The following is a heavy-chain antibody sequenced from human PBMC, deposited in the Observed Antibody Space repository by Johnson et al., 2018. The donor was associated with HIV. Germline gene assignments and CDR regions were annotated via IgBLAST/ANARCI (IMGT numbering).Heavy chain of an antibody. CDR1: GFTFSIYA. CDR3: ARSAAAWVGGMAFDI. D-gene: IGHD6-13*01. CDR2: ISYDGSNK. Sequence: QLLESGGGLVQPGRSLRLSCAASGFTFSIYAMYWVRQAPGKGLEWVAVISYDGSNKYYADSVKGRFTISRDNSKNTLYLQMNSLRAEDTAVYYCARSAAAWVGGMAFDIWGQGTMVTVSS. J-gene: IGHJ3*02. V-gene: IGHV3-30-3*01.